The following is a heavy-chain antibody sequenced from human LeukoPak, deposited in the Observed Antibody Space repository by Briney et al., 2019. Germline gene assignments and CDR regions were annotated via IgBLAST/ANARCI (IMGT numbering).Heavy chain of an antibody. CDR3: ARYSSSWYSNYNWFDP. V-gene: IGHV4-30-4*01. CDR2: IYYSGST. J-gene: IGHJ5*02. CDR1: GGSISSGDYY. Sequence: SETLSLTCTVSGGSISSGDYYWSWIRQPPGKGLEWIGYIYYSGSTYYNPSLKSRVTISVDTSKNQFSLKLSSVTAADTAVYYCARYSSSWYSNYNWFDPWGQGTLVTVSS. D-gene: IGHD6-13*01.